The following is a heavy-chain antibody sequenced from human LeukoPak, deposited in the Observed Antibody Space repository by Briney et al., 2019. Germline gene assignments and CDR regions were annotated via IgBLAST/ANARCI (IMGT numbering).Heavy chain of an antibody. Sequence: SETLSLTCTVSSASISSSGYYWGWIRQPPGKGLEWIGTIYYSGGTYYNPSLKSRVSISVDTSKNQFSLKLSSVTATDTAIYYCGSINKALNQWGQGTLVTVSS. D-gene: IGHD1-14*01. V-gene: IGHV4-39*01. CDR3: GSINKALNQ. J-gene: IGHJ4*02. CDR1: SASISSSGYY. CDR2: IYYSGGT.